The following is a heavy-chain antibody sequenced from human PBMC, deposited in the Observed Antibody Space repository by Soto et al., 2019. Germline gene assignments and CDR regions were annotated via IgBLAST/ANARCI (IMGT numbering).Heavy chain of an antibody. CDR1: GYPVTAYY. J-gene: IGHJ3*02. V-gene: IGHV1-46*01. CDR3: ARGGGVGVAGSAAFDM. CDR2: INPATGAA. Sequence: QLHLVQSGAVVKKPGASVTVSCSASGYPVTAYYMHWVRQAPGRGLEWMGGINPATGAAKYTQTFQGRVTMTRDPSTSTVFMERSGLTSEDTAVFYWARGGGVGVAGSAAFDMWGQGTLVTVSS. D-gene: IGHD3-3*01.